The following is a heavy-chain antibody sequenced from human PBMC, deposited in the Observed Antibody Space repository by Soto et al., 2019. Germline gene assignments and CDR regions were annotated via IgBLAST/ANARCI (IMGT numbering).Heavy chain of an antibody. CDR3: ARDSGSIAAPSGYYYYGMDV. V-gene: IGHV4-31*03. D-gene: IGHD6-6*01. J-gene: IGHJ6*02. CDR1: CGSISSGGYY. Sequence: PSETLSLTCTFSCGSISSGGYYWSWIRQHPGKGLEWIGYIYYSGSTYYNPSLKSRVTISVDTSKNQFSLKLSSVTAADTAVYYCARDSGSIAAPSGYYYYGMDVWGQGTTVTVSS. CDR2: IYYSGST.